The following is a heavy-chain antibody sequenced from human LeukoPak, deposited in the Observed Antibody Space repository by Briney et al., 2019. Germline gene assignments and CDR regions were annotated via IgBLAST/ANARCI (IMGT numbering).Heavy chain of an antibody. D-gene: IGHD6-19*01. CDR2: IYYSGST. J-gene: IGHJ4*02. Sequence: SEPLSLTCTVPGASITSYYWGWIRQPPGKGLEWIGYIYYSGSTNYNPSLKSRVTISVDTSKNQFSLKLSSVTAADTAVYYCARSWYSRGWRLFDYWGQGTLVTVSS. CDR1: GASITSYY. V-gene: IGHV4-59*01. CDR3: ARSWYSRGWRLFDY.